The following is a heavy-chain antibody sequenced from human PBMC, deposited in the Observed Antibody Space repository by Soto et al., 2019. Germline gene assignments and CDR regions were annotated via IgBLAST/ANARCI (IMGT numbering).Heavy chain of an antibody. Sequence: AVGSLRLSCAASGFTFRSYEMNWVRQAPGKGLEWVSYISSRATGIFYADSVKGRFTISRDDANNSLYLQMNSLRAEDTAVYYCARPRAFDGYDGGYFFDFWGQGTLVTV. V-gene: IGHV3-48*03. CDR3: ARPRAFDGYDGGYFFDF. D-gene: IGHD5-12*01. CDR1: GFTFRSYE. CDR2: ISSRATGI. J-gene: IGHJ4*02.